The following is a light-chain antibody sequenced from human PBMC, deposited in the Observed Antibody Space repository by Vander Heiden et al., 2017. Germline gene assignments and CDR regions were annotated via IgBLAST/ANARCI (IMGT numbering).Light chain of an antibody. CDR2: GAS. J-gene: IGKJ1*01. CDR3: QQYDNWPRT. V-gene: IGKV3-15*01. Sequence: IVMTQSPAYLSASAGEGATLSCRASQSVSSYLAWYQQKPGQAPRLLIYGASTRATGIPARFSGSGSGTEFTLTISSLQSEDFAVYYCQQYDNWPRTFGQGTKVEIK. CDR1: QSVSSY.